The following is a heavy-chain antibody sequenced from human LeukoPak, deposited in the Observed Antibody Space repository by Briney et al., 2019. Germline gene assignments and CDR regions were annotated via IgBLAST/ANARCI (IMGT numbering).Heavy chain of an antibody. D-gene: IGHD3-22*01. V-gene: IGHV3-33*01. CDR1: EFTFTTYG. J-gene: IGHJ4*02. CDR2: IYYDGSNI. CDR3: ARVQTLTTFDY. Sequence: PGGSLRLSCAASEFTFTTYGMHWVRQAPGKGLEWVAFIYYDGSNIYYADYVKGRFTISRDISKNTLCLQMDSLRAEDTAVYFCARVQTLTTFDYWGQGTLVTVSS.